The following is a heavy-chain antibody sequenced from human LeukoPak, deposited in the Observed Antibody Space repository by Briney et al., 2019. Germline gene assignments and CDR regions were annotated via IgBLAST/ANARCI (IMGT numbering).Heavy chain of an antibody. CDR3: AKDTSYDILTGYYIH. CDR2: ISWDGGST. V-gene: IGHV3-43*01. D-gene: IGHD3-9*01. Sequence: PGGSLRLSCAASGFTFDDYTMHWVRQAPGKGLEWVSLISWDGGSTYYADSVKGRFTISRDNSKNSLYLQMNSLRAEDTALYYCAKDTSYDILTGYYIHWGQGTLVTVSS. J-gene: IGHJ4*02. CDR1: GFTFDDYT.